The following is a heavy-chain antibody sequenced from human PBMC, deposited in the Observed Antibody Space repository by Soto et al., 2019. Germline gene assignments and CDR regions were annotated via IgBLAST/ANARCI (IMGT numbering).Heavy chain of an antibody. CDR2: IYPGDSDT. Sequence: EVQLVQSGAEVKKPGESLTISCKGSGYSFTSYWIGWVRQMPGKGLEWMGIIYPGDSDTRYSPSFQGPVTISADKSISHAYLQGSSLKASDTALYYCARTASFDFWFQDTKVTVCS. V-gene: IGHV5-51*03. CDR1: GYSFTSYW. CDR3: ARTASFDF. J-gene: IGHJ3*01.